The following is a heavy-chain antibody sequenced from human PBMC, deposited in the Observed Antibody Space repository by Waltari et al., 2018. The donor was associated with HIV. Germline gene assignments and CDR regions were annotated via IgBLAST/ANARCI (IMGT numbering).Heavy chain of an antibody. J-gene: IGHJ5*02. CDR1: GASMNTSDYY. Sequence: QFKLQESGPRLRKPSETLSLTCTISGASMNTSDYYWGWVRQPPGKGLEWMGNIHYNRKTFLHPSLQSRVTLSLDKSDNQCFFNFISVIAADTAVYYRARGSGLFMYNSRRAVLNWFDPWGQGLLVTVSS. CDR2: IHYNRKT. D-gene: IGHD3-9*01. CDR3: ARGSGLFMYNSRRAVLNWFDP. V-gene: IGHV4-39*07.